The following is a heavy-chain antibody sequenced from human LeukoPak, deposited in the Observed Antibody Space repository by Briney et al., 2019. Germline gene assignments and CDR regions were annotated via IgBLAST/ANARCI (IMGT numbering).Heavy chain of an antibody. CDR1: GFTFSSYS. D-gene: IGHD5-18*01. Sequence: GGSLRLSCAASGFTFSSYSMNWVRQAPGKGLEWVSSISSSSSYIYYADSGKGRFTISRDNAKNSLYLQMNSLRAEDTAVYYCARERIQLWLIEHAFDIWGQGTMVTVSS. CDR2: ISSSSSYI. J-gene: IGHJ3*02. V-gene: IGHV3-21*01. CDR3: ARERIQLWLIEHAFDI.